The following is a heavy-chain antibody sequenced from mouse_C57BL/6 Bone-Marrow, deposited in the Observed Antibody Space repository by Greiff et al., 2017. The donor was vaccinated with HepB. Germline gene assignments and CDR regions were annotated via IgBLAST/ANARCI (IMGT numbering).Heavy chain of an antibody. CDR1: GFTFTDYY. CDR3: ARLGRGYFDY. V-gene: IGHV7-3*01. D-gene: IGHD4-1*01. CDR2: IRNKANGYTT. J-gene: IGHJ2*01. Sequence: DVMLVESGGGLVQPGGSLSLSCAASGFTFTDYYMSWVRQPPGKALEWLGFIRNKANGYTTEYSASVKGRFTISRDNSQSILYLQMNALRAEDSATYYCARLGRGYFDYWGQGTTLTVSS.